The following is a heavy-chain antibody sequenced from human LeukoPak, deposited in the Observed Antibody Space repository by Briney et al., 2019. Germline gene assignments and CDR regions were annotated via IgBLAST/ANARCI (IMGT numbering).Heavy chain of an antibody. V-gene: IGHV4-31*03. CDR1: GGSISSGGYY. CDR3: AREEVTYYYDSSGPTNYGMDV. D-gene: IGHD3-22*01. CDR2: IYYSGST. J-gene: IGHJ6*02. Sequence: KTSETLSLTCTVSGGSISSGGYYWSWIRQHPGKGLEWIGYIYYSGSTYYNPSLKSRVTISVDTSKNQFSLKLSSVTAADTAVYYCAREEVTYYYDSSGPTNYGMDVWGQGTTVTVSS.